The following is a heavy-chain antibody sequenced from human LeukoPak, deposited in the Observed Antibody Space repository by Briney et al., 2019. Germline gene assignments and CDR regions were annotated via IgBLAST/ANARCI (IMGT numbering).Heavy chain of an antibody. J-gene: IGHJ5*02. CDR3: ARHPRTKNNWFDP. CDR1: GGSISSYY. V-gene: IGHV4-59*08. CDR2: IYYSGST. Sequence: SETLSLTCTGSGGSISSYYWSWIRQPPGKGLEWIGYIYYSGSTNYNPSLKSRVTISVDTSKNQFSLKLSSVTAADTAVYYCARHPRTKNNWFDPWGQGTLVTVSS.